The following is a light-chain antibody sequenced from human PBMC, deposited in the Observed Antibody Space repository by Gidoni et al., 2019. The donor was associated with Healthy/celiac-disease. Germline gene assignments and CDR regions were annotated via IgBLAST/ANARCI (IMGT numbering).Light chain of an antibody. J-gene: IGKJ2*01. Sequence: DIQMTQSPSSLSASVGDRVTITCRASQSISSYLNWYQQKPGKAPKLLIYAASSLQSGVPSRFRGSGSGTDFPLTISSLQPEDFATYYCQQSYSTLPTFGQGTKLEIK. CDR3: QQSYSTLPT. CDR2: AAS. CDR1: QSISSY. V-gene: IGKV1-39*01.